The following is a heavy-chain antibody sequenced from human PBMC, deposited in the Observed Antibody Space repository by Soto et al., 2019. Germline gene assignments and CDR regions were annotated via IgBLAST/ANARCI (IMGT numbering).Heavy chain of an antibody. Sequence: PSETLSLTCTVYGGSFSGYYWTWIRLPPGKGLEWIGEINHTGSTTYSPSLKSRVTISLDTSNNHFSLRVTSVTAADTAIYYCARGDWSGTLDYWGRGTLVTVS. CDR3: ARGDWSGTLDY. D-gene: IGHD1-1*01. J-gene: IGHJ4*02. CDR2: INHTGST. CDR1: GGSFSGYY. V-gene: IGHV4-34*01.